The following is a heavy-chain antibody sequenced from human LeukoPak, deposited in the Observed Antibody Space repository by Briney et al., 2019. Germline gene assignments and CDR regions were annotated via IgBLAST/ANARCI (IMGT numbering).Heavy chain of an antibody. CDR2: IYPGDSDT. J-gene: IGHJ4*02. V-gene: IGHV5-51*01. Sequence: GESLKISCKGSGYSFSNYWIGWVRQMPGKGLEWMGIIYPGDSDTRYSPSFQGQVTISADKSISTAYLQWSSLKASDTAMYYCASPDYYDSSGYSPGVGYWGQGTLVTVSS. D-gene: IGHD3-22*01. CDR3: ASPDYYDSSGYSPGVGY. CDR1: GYSFSNYW.